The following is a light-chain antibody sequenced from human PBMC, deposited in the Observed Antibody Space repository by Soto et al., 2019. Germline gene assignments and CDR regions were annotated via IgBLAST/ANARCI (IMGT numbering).Light chain of an antibody. Sequence: EIVLTQSPGTLSLSPGERATLSCRAGQSVSSSYLAWYQQKPGQAPRLLIYVASSRATGIPDRFSGSGSGTDFTLTISRLEPEDFAVYYCQQYGSSPWTFGQGTKVDIK. CDR3: QQYGSSPWT. CDR2: VAS. V-gene: IGKV3-20*01. J-gene: IGKJ1*01. CDR1: QSVSSSY.